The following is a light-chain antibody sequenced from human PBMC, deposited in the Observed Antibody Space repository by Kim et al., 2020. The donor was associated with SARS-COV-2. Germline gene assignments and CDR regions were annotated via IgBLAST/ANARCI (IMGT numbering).Light chain of an antibody. Sequence: QPALTQPRSVSGSPGQSVTISCTGTSSDVGAYNSVSWYQQHPDKAPELMIYDLTKRPSVVPGRFSGSKSGNTASLTISGLQAEDEADYYCCSYAGELSLLFGGGTQLTVL. J-gene: IGLJ2*01. CDR3: CSYAGELSLL. V-gene: IGLV2-11*01. CDR2: DLT. CDR1: SSDVGAYNS.